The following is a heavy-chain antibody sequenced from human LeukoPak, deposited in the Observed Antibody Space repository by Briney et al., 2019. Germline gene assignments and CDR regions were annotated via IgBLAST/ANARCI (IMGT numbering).Heavy chain of an antibody. Sequence: PSETLSLACAVSGGPFSGYFWSWIRQPAGKGLEWIGRIYTSGSTNYNPSLKSRVTMSVDTSKNQFSLKLSSVTAADTAVYYCARGVVGATYYYYYYMDVWGKGTTVTVSS. CDR1: GGPFSGYF. CDR3: ARGVVGATYYYYYYMDV. V-gene: IGHV4-4*07. D-gene: IGHD1-26*01. CDR2: IYTSGST. J-gene: IGHJ6*03.